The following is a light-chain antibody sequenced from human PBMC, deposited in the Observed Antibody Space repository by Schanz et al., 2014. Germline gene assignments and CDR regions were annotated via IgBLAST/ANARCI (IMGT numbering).Light chain of an antibody. CDR1: QSISSW. J-gene: IGKJ4*01. CDR3: QQATGFPPT. CDR2: DAS. Sequence: DIQMTQSPSTLSASVGDRVTITCRASQSISSWLAWYQQKPGKAPKLLIYDASSLESGVPSRFSGSGSGTEFTLTISSLQPDDFATYYCQQATGFPPTFGGGTKVEIK. V-gene: IGKV1-5*01.